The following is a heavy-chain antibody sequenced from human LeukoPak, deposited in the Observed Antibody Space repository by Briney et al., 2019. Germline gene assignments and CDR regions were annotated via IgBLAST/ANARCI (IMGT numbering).Heavy chain of an antibody. CDR2: INPNSGGT. V-gene: IGHV1-2*02. CDR1: GYTFTGYY. J-gene: IGHJ5*02. CDR3: AAWDSSGYYYANP. Sequence: GASVKVSCKASGYTFTGYYMHWVRRAPGQGLEWMGWINPNSGGTNYAQKFQGRVTMTRDTSISTAYMELSRLRSDATAVYYCAAWDSSGYYYANPWGQGTLLTVSS. D-gene: IGHD3-22*01.